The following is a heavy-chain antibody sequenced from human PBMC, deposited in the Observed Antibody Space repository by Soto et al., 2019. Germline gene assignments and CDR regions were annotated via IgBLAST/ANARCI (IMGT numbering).Heavy chain of an antibody. Sequence: SLRLSCTASGFTFGDYAMSWFRQAPGKXLEWVGFIRSKAYGGTTEYAASVKGRFTISRDDSKSIAYLQMNSLKTEDTAVYYCTRDYYGSGSYPNYYYGMDVWGQGTTVTVSS. CDR2: IRSKAYGGTT. J-gene: IGHJ6*02. V-gene: IGHV3-49*03. CDR1: GFTFGDYA. D-gene: IGHD3-10*01. CDR3: TRDYYGSGSYPNYYYGMDV.